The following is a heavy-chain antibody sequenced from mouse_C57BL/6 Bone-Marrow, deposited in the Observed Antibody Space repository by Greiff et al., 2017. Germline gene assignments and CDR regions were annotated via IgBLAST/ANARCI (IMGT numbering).Heavy chain of an antibody. Sequence: VQLQQSGAELVRPGASVKLSCKASGYTFTDYYINWVKQRPGQGLEWIARIYPGSGNTYYNEKFKGKATLTAEKSSSTAYMQLSSLTSEDSAVYFCARSELRLRAWFAYWGQGTLVTVSA. V-gene: IGHV1-76*01. CDR3: ARSELRLRAWFAY. CDR1: GYTFTDYY. J-gene: IGHJ3*01. D-gene: IGHD3-2*02. CDR2: IYPGSGNT.